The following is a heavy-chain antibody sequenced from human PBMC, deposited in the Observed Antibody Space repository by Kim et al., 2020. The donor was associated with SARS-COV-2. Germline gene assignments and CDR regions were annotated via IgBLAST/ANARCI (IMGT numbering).Heavy chain of an antibody. V-gene: IGHV4-34*01. CDR2: INHSGST. J-gene: IGHJ6*02. CDR1: GGSFSGYY. D-gene: IGHD2-15*01. CDR3: ARGRGWYIPRYYGMDV. Sequence: SETLSLTCAVYGGSFSGYYWSWIRQPPGKGLEWIGEINHSGSTNYNPSLKSRVTISVDTSKNQFSLKLSSVTAADTAVYYCARGRGWYIPRYYGMDVWGQGTTVTVSS.